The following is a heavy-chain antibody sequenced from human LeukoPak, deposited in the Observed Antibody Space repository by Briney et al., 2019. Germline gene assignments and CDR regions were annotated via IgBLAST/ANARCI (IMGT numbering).Heavy chain of an antibody. J-gene: IGHJ3*02. V-gene: IGHV4-39*07. CDR2: IYYSGST. Sequence: SETLSLTCTVSGGSISSSSYYWGWIRQPPGKGLEWIGSIYYSGSTYYNPSLKSRVTISVDTSKNQFSLKLSSVTAADTAVYYCARTAVAGAFDIWGQGTMVTVSS. CDR3: ARTAVAGAFDI. CDR1: GGSISSSSYY. D-gene: IGHD6-19*01.